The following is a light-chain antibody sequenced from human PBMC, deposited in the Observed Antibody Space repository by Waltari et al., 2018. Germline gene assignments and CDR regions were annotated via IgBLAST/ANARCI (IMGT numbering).Light chain of an antibody. CDR2: YKS. Sequence: SYELTQPPSVSVFPGQTASITCGGDNLGRKYVHWYQQKPTQAPVLVISYKSVRPSGIPERFSGSKSGSTATLTISGVEAGDEADYYCQVWDITSDHVLFGGGTRLTVL. CDR3: QVWDITSDHVL. V-gene: IGLV3-21*01. CDR1: NLGRKY. J-gene: IGLJ2*01.